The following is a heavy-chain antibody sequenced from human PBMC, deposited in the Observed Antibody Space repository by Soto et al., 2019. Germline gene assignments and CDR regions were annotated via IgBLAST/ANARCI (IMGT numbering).Heavy chain of an antibody. CDR2: ISSSGGST. D-gene: IGHD5-18*01. V-gene: IGHV3-23*01. CDR1: GITLSNYA. Sequence: GGSLRLSCAASGITLSNYAMSWVRQSPGKGLEWVSGISSSGGSTYYAGSVKGRFTIARDNSKNTLFLEMNSLRAEDTAVYYCAKVPASSLTASRPFDQWGQGTLVTVSS. CDR3: AKVPASSLTASRPFDQ. J-gene: IGHJ4*02.